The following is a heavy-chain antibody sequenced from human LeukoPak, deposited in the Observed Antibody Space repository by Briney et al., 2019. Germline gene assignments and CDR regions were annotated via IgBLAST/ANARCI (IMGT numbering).Heavy chain of an antibody. D-gene: IGHD3-3*01. V-gene: IGHV4-31*03. CDR2: IYYSGST. J-gene: IGHJ5*02. CDR1: GGSISSGGYY. CDR3: ARLTIPRVLKPNWFDR. Sequence: SETLSLTCTVSGGSISSGGYYWSWIRQHPGKGLEWIGYIYYSGSTYYNPSLKSRVTISVDTSKNQFSLKLSSVTAADTAVYYCARLTIPRVLKPNWFDRWGQGTLVTVSS.